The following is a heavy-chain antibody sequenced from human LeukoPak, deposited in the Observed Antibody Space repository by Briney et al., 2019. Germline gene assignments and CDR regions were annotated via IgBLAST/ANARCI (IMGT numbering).Heavy chain of an antibody. CDR1: GGSISSGGYY. CDR3: ARDRGSSSWYYYYYGMDV. D-gene: IGHD6-13*01. J-gene: IGHJ6*02. Sequence: SQTLSLTCTGSGGSISSGGYYWSWIRQHPGKGLEWIGYIYYSGSTYYNPSLKSRVTISVDTSKNQFSLKLSSVTAADTAVYYCARDRGSSSWYYYYYGMDVWGQGTTVTVSS. V-gene: IGHV4-31*03. CDR2: IYYSGST.